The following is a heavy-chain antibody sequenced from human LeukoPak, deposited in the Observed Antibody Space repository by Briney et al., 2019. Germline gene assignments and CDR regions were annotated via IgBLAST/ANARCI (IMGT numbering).Heavy chain of an antibody. CDR1: GYSISSGYY. D-gene: IGHD3-10*01. CDR3: ARHARPSGGLHAFDI. J-gene: IGHJ3*02. Sequence: SETLSLTCTVSGYSISSGYYWGWIRPPPGKGLEWIGSIYHSGSTYYNPSLKSRVTISVDTSKNQFSLKLSSVTAADTAVYYCARHARPSGGLHAFDIWGQGTMVTVSS. V-gene: IGHV4-38-2*02. CDR2: IYHSGST.